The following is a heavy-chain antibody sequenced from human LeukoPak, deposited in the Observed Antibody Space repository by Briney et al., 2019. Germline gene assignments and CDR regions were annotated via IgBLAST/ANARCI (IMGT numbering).Heavy chain of an antibody. J-gene: IGHJ4*02. CDR2: ISGSGGST. Sequence: GSLRLSCAASGFTFSSYAMSWVRQAPGKGLEWVSAISGSGGSTYYADSVKGRFTISRDNSKNTLYLQMNSLRAEDTAVYYCAKDRITMVRGAIQFDYWGQGTLVTVSS. CDR1: GFTFSSYA. CDR3: AKDRITMVRGAIQFDY. V-gene: IGHV3-23*01. D-gene: IGHD3-10*01.